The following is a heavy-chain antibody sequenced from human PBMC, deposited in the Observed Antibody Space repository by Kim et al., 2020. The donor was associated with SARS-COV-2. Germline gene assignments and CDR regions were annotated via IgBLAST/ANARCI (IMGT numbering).Heavy chain of an antibody. V-gene: IGHV7-4-1*02. D-gene: IGHD3-3*01. CDR2: INTNTGNP. CDR3: AREDSITIFGVVIIRNWFDP. Sequence: ASVKVSRKASGYTFTSYAMNWVRQAPGQGLEWMGWINTNTGNPTYAQGFTGRFVFSLDTSVSTAYLQISSLKAEDTAVYYCAREDSITIFGVVIIRNWFDPWGQGTLVTVSS. CDR1: GYTFTSYA. J-gene: IGHJ5*02.